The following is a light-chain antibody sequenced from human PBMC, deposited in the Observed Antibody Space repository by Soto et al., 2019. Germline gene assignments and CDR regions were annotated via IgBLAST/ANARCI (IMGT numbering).Light chain of an antibody. Sequence: EIVMTQSPATLSVSPGERATLSCRASQSISSNVAWYQQKPGQAPRLLIYGASTGATGIPARVSGSGSGTEFTLTISSLQSEDFAVYYCQQYQNWPLTFGGGTKVEIK. CDR1: QSISSN. J-gene: IGKJ4*01. V-gene: IGKV3-15*01. CDR2: GAS. CDR3: QQYQNWPLT.